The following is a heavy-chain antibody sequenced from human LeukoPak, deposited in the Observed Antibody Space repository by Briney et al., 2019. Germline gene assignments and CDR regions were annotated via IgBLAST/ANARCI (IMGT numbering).Heavy chain of an antibody. J-gene: IGHJ2*01. V-gene: IGHV3-74*01. CDR3: AREDYDDDGWYFDL. Sequence: PGGSLTLSCAASGFTFRRHWMHWVRQAPGKGLVWVSRIKSDGTSTTYADSVKGRFTISRDNAKNTLYLQMTSLRVEDTAEYFCAREDYDDDGWYFDLWGRGTLVTVSS. CDR2: IKSDGTST. D-gene: IGHD4-17*01. CDR1: GFTFRRHW.